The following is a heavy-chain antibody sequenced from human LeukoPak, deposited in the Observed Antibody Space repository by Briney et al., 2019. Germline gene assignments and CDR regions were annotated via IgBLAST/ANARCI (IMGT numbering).Heavy chain of an antibody. CDR3: AIKGPANYYYYYMDV. CDR1: GYTFTSYG. J-gene: IGHJ6*03. Sequence: ASVKVSCKASGYTFTSYGISWVRQAPGQGLEWMGWISGYNGNTDYAQMFQGRVTITRNTSISTAYMELSSLRSEDTAVYYCAIKGPANYYYYYMDVWGKGTTVTVSS. V-gene: IGHV1-18*01. CDR2: ISGYNGNT. D-gene: IGHD2-2*01.